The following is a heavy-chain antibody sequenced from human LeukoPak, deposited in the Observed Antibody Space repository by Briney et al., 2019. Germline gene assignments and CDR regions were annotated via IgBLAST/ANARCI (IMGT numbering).Heavy chain of an antibody. CDR3: ARILYSSGGYYFDY. CDR1: GFSLSTSGMR. D-gene: IGHD6-19*01. J-gene: IGHJ4*02. Sequence: SGPTLVNPTQTLTLTCTFSGFSLSTSGMRVSWFRQPPGKALEWLARIDWDDDKFYSRALKTRLTISKDTSKSQVVLTMTDMEPADTATHYCARILYSSGGYYFDYWGQGTLVTVSS. V-gene: IGHV2-70*04. CDR2: IDWDDDK.